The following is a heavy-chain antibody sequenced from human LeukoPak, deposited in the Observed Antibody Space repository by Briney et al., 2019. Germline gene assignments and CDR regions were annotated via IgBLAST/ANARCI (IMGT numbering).Heavy chain of an antibody. D-gene: IGHD4-17*01. Sequence: GGSLRLSCAASGFTFSDYSMNWVRQAPGKGLEWVSSISSSSSYIYYVDSVKGRFTISRDNAKNSLSLQMNSLRAEDTAVYYCARDPYNGYYGDDYYYYMDVWGKGTTVTISS. V-gene: IGHV3-21*01. CDR3: ARDPYNGYYGDDYYYYMDV. J-gene: IGHJ6*03. CDR1: GFTFSDYS. CDR2: ISSSSSYI.